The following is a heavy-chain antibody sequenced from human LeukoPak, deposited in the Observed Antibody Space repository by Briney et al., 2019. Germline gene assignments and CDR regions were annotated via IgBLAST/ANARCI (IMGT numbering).Heavy chain of an antibody. D-gene: IGHD5-18*01. CDR1: GYTFTGYY. Sequence: GASVKVSCKASGYTFTGYYMHWVRQAPGQGLEWMGWINPNSGGTNYAQKLQGRVTMTTDTSTSTAYMELRSLRSDDTAVYYCARVNTAMVNYYYYYMDVWGKGTTVTVSS. CDR2: INPNSGGT. J-gene: IGHJ6*03. CDR3: ARVNTAMVNYYYYYMDV. V-gene: IGHV1-2*02.